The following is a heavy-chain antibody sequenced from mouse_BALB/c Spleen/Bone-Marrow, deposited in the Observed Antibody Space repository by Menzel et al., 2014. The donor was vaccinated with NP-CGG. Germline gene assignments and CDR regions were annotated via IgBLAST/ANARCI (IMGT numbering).Heavy chain of an antibody. Sequence: VQLKQSGGGLVQPGGSLRLSCATFGFTFTDYYMSWVRQPPGKALEWLGFIRNKANGYTTEYSASVKGRFTISRDNSQSILYLQMNTLRAEDSATYYCARDDYYAMDYWGQGTSVTVSS. CDR2: IRNKANGYTT. J-gene: IGHJ4*01. V-gene: IGHV7-3*02. CDR3: ARDDYYAMDY. CDR1: GFTFTDYY.